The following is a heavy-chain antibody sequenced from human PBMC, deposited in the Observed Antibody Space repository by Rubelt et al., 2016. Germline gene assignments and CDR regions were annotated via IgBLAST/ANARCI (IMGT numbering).Heavy chain of an antibody. Sequence: EWVSYISSSSSYTNYADSVKGRFTISRDNAKNSLYLQMNSLRAEDTAVYYCAKVLRHYDFWSGYYGSVDYWGQGTLVTVSP. J-gene: IGHJ4*02. V-gene: IGHV3-11*05. CDR2: ISSSSSYT. D-gene: IGHD3-3*01. CDR3: AKVLRHYDFWSGYYGSVDY.